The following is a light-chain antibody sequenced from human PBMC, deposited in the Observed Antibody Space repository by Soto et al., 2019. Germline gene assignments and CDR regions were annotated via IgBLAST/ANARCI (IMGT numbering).Light chain of an antibody. Sequence: EIVMTQSPAALSVSPGDAATLSCRASQSVHSRLAWYQQKPGQAPRLLIYGASTRASGIPARFRGSGSGTEFTLTIGSLHSEDFAVYYCHQYNNWPRTFGQGTKVDI. V-gene: IGKV3-15*01. CDR3: HQYNNWPRT. CDR2: GAS. J-gene: IGKJ1*01. CDR1: QSVHSR.